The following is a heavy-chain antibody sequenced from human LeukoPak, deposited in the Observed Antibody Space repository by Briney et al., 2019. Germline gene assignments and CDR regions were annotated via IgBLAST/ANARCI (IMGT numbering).Heavy chain of an antibody. CDR3: ASAEMTGYYS. Sequence: GESLKISCKGSGYSFTSYWISWVRQMPGKGLEWMGRIDPSDSYTNYSPSFQGHVTISADKSISTANLQWSSLKASDTAMYYCASAEMTGYYSWGQGTLVTVSS. CDR1: GYSFTSYW. CDR2: IDPSDSYT. D-gene: IGHD3-9*01. J-gene: IGHJ5*02. V-gene: IGHV5-10-1*01.